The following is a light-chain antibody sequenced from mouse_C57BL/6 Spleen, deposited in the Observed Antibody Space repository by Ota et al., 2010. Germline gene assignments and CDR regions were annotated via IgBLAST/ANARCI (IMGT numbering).Light chain of an antibody. CDR3: LQYSTSPWT. CDR1: QDIGNN. Sequence: DIQMTHVSDLLICLSGRRVILTCRASQDIGNNLNWLQQEPNGTIKRLIYATSSLDSGVPKRFSGSRSGSDYSLTISSLESEDFVDYYCLQYSTSPWTFGGGTKLEIK. CDR2: ATS. J-gene: IGKJ1*01. V-gene: IGKV9-120*02.